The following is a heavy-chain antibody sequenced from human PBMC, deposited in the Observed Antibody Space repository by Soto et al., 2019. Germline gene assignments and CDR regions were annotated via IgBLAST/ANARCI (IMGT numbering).Heavy chain of an antibody. V-gene: IGHV3-23*01. CDR2: VSSSGGGT. CDR3: ANGNYNDTRGYRHEAFEI. CDR1: GFTFSRNA. Sequence: EAQLLESGGGLVQPGGSLRLSCAASGFTFSRNAMSCVRQSPGKWLEWVSAVSSSGGGTFYADSVYGRFTISRDNTKNTLFLQMHTLRGEDTALYYCANGNYNDTRGYRHEAFEIWGSGKMVTVSS. J-gene: IGHJ3*02. D-gene: IGHD3-22*01.